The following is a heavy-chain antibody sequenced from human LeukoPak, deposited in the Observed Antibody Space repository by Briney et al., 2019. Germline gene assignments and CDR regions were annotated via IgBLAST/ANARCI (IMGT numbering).Heavy chain of an antibody. CDR2: IKQDGSEK. D-gene: IGHD3-10*01. V-gene: IGHV3-7*01. J-gene: IGHJ6*03. CDR1: GFTFSRYS. CDR3: ARWFTGQYYYYYYYMDV. Sequence: GGSLRLSCSASGFTFSRYSMHWVRQAPGKGLEWVANIKQDGSEKYYVDSVKGRFTISRDNAKNSLYLQMNSLRAEDTAVYYCARWFTGQYYYYYYYMDVWGKGTTVTVSS.